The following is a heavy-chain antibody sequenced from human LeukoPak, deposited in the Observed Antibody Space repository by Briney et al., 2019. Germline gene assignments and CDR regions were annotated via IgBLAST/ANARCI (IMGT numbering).Heavy chain of an antibody. V-gene: IGHV4-30-4*01. J-gene: IGHJ3*02. Sequence: PSETLSLTCTVSGGSISSGDYYWSWIPQPQGKGLEWIGYIYYSGSTYYNPSLKSRVTISVDTSKNQFSLKLSSVTAADTAVYYCARETTGGGDEGHAFDIWGQGTMVTVSS. CDR3: ARETTGGGDEGHAFDI. CDR1: GGSISSGDYY. D-gene: IGHD2-21*02. CDR2: IYYSGST.